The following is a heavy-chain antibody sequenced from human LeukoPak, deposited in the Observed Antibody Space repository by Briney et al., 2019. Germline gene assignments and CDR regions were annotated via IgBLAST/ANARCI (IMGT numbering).Heavy chain of an antibody. Sequence: PSETLSLTCAVYGGSFSGYYWSWIRQPPGKGLEWIGEINHSGSTNYNPSLKSRVTISVDTSKNQFSLKLSSVTAADMAVYYCASLITYQPLLFVGRRGYYGMDVWGQGTTVTVSS. CDR3: ASLITYQPLLFVGRRGYYGMDV. J-gene: IGHJ6*02. V-gene: IGHV4-34*01. D-gene: IGHD2-21*02. CDR2: INHSGST. CDR1: GGSFSGYY.